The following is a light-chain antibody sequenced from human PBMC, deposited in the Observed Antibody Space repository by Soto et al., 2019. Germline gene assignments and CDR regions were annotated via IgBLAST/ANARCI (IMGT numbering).Light chain of an antibody. J-gene: IGKJ1*01. Sequence: EVGLTQSPGTLSLSPGERATLSCRASERVASNYLAWYQQKPGQAPRLLIYGASSRATGIPDRFSGSGSGTDFTLTISRLEPEDFAVFYCQQYGGSPWTFGQGTKVDIK. V-gene: IGKV3-20*01. CDR2: GAS. CDR1: ERVASNY. CDR3: QQYGGSPWT.